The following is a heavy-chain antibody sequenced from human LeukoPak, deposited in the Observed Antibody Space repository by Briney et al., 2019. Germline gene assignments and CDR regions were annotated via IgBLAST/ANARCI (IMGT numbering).Heavy chain of an antibody. V-gene: IGHV1-2*02. J-gene: IGHJ4*02. CDR1: GYTFTGYY. Sequence: ASVKVSCKASGYTFTGYYMHWVRQAPGQGLEWMGWINPNSGGTNYAQKFQGRVTMTRDTSISTAYMELSRLRSDDTAVYYCARVAMITSSPYCFDYWGQGTLVTVSS. CDR3: ARVAMITSSPYCFDY. D-gene: IGHD3-16*01. CDR2: INPNSGGT.